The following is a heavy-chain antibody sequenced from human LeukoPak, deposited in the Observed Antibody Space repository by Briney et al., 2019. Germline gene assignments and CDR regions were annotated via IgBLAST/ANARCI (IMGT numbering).Heavy chain of an antibody. D-gene: IGHD6-19*01. CDR1: GFTFSSYS. CDR2: ISSSSGYI. J-gene: IGHJ4*02. V-gene: IGHV3-21*01. CDR3: ATGGSGWCYDY. Sequence: GGSLRLSCAASGFTFSSYSMNWVRQAPGKGLEWVSSISSSSGYIYYADSVKGRFTISRDNSKNTLYLQMNSLRAEDTAVYYCATGGSGWCYDYWGQGTLVTVSS.